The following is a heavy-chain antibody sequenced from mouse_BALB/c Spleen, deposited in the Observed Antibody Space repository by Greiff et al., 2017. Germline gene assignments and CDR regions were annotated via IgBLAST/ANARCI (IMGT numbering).Heavy chain of an antibody. V-gene: IGHV1-39*01. CDR2: INPYYGST. J-gene: IGHJ2*01. CDR1: GYSFTDYI. D-gene: IGHD2-14*01. Sequence: VQLQQTGPELVKPGASVKISCKASGYSFTDYIMLWVKQSHGKSLEWIGNINPYYGSTIYNLKFKGKATLTVDKSSSTAYMQLNSLTSEDSAVYYCARRGYEGGFGYWGQGTTLTVSS. CDR3: ARRGYEGGFGY.